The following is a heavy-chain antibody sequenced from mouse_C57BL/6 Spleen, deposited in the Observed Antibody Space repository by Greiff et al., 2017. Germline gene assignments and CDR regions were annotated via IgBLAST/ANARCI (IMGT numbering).Heavy chain of an antibody. D-gene: IGHD1-1*02. CDR2: ISGGGGNT. CDR3: ARHGGYYWYFEV. V-gene: IGHV5-9*01. Sequence: EVKLMESGGGLVKPGGSLKLSCAASGFTFSSYTMSWVRQTPEKRLEWVATISGGGGNTYYPDRVKGRFTISRDTAKNTLYLHMSSLRSEDTALYYCARHGGYYWYFEVWGTGTTVTVSS. CDR1: GFTFSSYT. J-gene: IGHJ1*03.